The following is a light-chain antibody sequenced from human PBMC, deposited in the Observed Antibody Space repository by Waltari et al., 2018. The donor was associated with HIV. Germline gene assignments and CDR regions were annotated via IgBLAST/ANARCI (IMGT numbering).Light chain of an antibody. CDR3: CSYAGRSTYV. CDR1: STDIGTYKY. CDR2: DVT. Sequence: QSALTQPASVSGSPGQSITISCPGTSTDIGTYKYVPWYQQPPGEAPKLIISDVTNRPSGVSGRFSGSKSGNTASLTISGLQAEDEADYYCCSYAGRSTYVFGTGTTVTVL. J-gene: IGLJ1*01. V-gene: IGLV2-23*02.